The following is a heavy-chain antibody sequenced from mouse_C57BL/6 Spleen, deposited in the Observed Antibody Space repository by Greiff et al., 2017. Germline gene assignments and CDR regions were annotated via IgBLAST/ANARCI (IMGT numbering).Heavy chain of an antibody. CDR2: IDPNSGGT. V-gene: IGHV1-72*01. D-gene: IGHD1-1*01. J-gene: IGHJ4*01. CDR3: AAHYGSSYYYAMDY. CDR1: GYTFTSYW. Sequence: VQLQQPGAELVKPGASVKLSCKASGYTFTSYWMHWVKQRPGRGLEWIGMIDPNSGGTKYNEKFKSKATLTVDKPSTTAYMQLSSLTSEDSAVYYCAAHYGSSYYYAMDYWGQGTSVTVSS.